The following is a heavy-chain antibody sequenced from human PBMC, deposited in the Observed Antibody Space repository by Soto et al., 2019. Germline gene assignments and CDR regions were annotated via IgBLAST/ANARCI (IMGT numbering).Heavy chain of an antibody. D-gene: IGHD3-3*01. CDR1: GGTISGYY. CDR2: IYSSGST. Sequence: PSETLSLTCTVTGGTISGYYWTWIRQSAGGGLEWIGRIYSSGSTNYNPSLKSRVTISLDTSMNHFSLRLSSVTAADTAVYYGARGQRFSDWFDPWGQGTLVTVSS. CDR3: ARGQRFSDWFDP. V-gene: IGHV4-4*07. J-gene: IGHJ5*02.